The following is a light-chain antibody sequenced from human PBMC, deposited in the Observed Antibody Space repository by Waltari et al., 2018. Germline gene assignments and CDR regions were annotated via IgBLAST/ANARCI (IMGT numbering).Light chain of an antibody. V-gene: IGLV3-10*01. CDR3: LSPDSSGTYVV. J-gene: IGLJ2*01. Sequence: SYELTQPPSVSVSTGQTASITCSGHAFSTKSAYWYHQKSGQAPVLVIFEDSKRPSGIPERISGSSSGTMATLTLSGAQLEDEGDYYCLSPDSSGTYVVFGGGTKLTVL. CDR1: AFSTKS. CDR2: EDS.